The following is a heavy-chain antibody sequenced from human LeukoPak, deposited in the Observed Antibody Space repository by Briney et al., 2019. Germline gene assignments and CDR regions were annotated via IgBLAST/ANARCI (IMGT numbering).Heavy chain of an antibody. CDR3: ARDPYYYYMDV. CDR2: ISSSGSTI. Sequence: GGSLRLSCAASGFTFSDYYMSWIRQAPGKGLEWISYISSSGSTIYYADSVKGRFTISRDNAKNSLYLQMNSLRAEDTAVYYCARDPYYYYMDVWGKGTTVTVSS. V-gene: IGHV3-11*01. J-gene: IGHJ6*03. CDR1: GFTFSDYY.